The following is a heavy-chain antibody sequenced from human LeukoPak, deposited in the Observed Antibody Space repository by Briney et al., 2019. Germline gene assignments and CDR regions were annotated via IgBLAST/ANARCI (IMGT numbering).Heavy chain of an antibody. V-gene: IGHV4-59*01. CDR1: GGSISSYY. CDR2: IYYSGNT. CDR3: ARDDLERFGESGRYYYGMDV. J-gene: IGHJ6*02. D-gene: IGHD3-10*01. Sequence: SETLSLTCTVSGGSISSYYWSWIRQPPGKGLEWIGYIYYSGNTNYNPSLKSRVTISVDTSKNQLSLKLNSVTAADTAMYYCARDDLERFGESGRYYYGMDVWGQGTTVTVPS.